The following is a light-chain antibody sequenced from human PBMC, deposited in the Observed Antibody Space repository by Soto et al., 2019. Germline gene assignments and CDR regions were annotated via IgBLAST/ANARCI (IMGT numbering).Light chain of an antibody. CDR1: QSVSSN. CDR3: QQYNNWPET. V-gene: IGKV3-15*01. Sequence: EIVMTQSPATLSVSPGARATLSCRASQSVSSNLAWYQQKPGQAPRLLIYGASTRATGIPARFSGSGSGTEFTLTISSLQSEDVAVYYCQQYNNWPETFGQGTKVELK. CDR2: GAS. J-gene: IGKJ1*01.